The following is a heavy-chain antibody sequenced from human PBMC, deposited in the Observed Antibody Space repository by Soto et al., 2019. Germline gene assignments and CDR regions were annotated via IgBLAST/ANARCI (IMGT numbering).Heavy chain of an antibody. CDR3: TSFRIAAAGPHWFDP. Sequence: PGGNLRLSCAASGVTFGGSAMHWVRQASGKGLEWVGRIRSKANSYATAYAASVKGRFTISRDDSKNTSYLQMNSLKTEDTAVYYFTSFRIAAAGPHWFDPWGQGTLVTVSS. CDR2: IRSKANSYAT. J-gene: IGHJ5*02. D-gene: IGHD6-13*01. CDR1: GVTFGGSA. V-gene: IGHV3-73*01.